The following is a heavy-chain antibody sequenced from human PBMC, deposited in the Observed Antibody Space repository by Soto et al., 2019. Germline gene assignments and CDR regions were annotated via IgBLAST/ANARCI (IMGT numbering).Heavy chain of an antibody. V-gene: IGHV5-51*01. CDR1: GYRFTSYW. CDR3: ASLKRGPFYFDF. D-gene: IGHD3-10*01. J-gene: IGHJ4*02. CDR2: IHPGDSDT. Sequence: PGESLKISCQGSGYRFTSYWISWVRQMPGKGLEWMGIIHPGDSDTRYSPSFQGQVTISVDKSISTAYLQWDSLKASDTAIYYCASLKRGPFYFDFWGQGTLVTVSS.